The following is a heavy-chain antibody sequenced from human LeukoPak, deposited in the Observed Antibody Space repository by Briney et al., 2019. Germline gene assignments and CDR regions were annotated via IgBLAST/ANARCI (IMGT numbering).Heavy chain of an antibody. D-gene: IGHD3-10*01. CDR1: GYRFTDYW. CDR2: INTNTGGT. V-gene: IGHV1-2*02. CDR3: ARGGSFHEFDI. Sequence: GASVKVSCKASGYRFTDYWIQWVRQAPGQGLEWMGWINTNTGGTVYAQKFRGRVTMTRDTSLTTSYMDLSRLTSDDTAVYYCARGGSFHEFDIWGQGTMVIVSS. J-gene: IGHJ3*02.